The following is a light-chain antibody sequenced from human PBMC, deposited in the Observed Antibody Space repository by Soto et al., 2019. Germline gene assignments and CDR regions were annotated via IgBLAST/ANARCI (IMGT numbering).Light chain of an antibody. Sequence: DFQMTQSPSSLSASVGDRITITCRASQGIGEDLGRYQQRPGEAPKRFIYGASILPSGVPSRFSGSGSGTEFTLTISGLQPEDFATYFRLEHNTYPFTFGGGTKVEIK. J-gene: IGKJ4*01. CDR1: QGIGED. V-gene: IGKV1-17*01. CDR3: LEHNTYPFT. CDR2: GAS.